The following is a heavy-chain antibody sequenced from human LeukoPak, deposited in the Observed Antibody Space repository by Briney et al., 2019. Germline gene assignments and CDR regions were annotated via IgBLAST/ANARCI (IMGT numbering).Heavy chain of an antibody. D-gene: IGHD3/OR15-3a*01. CDR3: AKDTATIFGLKGSNWFDP. J-gene: IGHJ5*02. CDR1: GFTFNGYG. CDR2: ISRDSGNI. Sequence: GGSLRLSCAASGFTFNGYGMHWVRQAPGKGLEWVSGISRDSGNIGYADSVQGRFIISRDNAKNSLYLLMNSLRAEDTALYYCAKDTATIFGLKGSNWFDPWGQGTLVTVSS. V-gene: IGHV3-9*01.